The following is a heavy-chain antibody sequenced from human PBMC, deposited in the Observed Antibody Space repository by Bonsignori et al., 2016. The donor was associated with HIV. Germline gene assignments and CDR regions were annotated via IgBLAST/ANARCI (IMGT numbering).Heavy chain of an antibody. CDR3: ARITNYYGSGSWAADY. V-gene: IGHV3-30*02. J-gene: IGHJ4*02. CDR1: GFTFSSYG. D-gene: IGHD3-10*01. CDR2: IRYDGSNK. Sequence: GESLKISCAASGFTFSSYGMHWVRQAPGKGLEWVAFIRYDGSNKYYADSVKGRFTISRDNSKNTLYLQMNSLRAEDTAVYYCARITNYYGSGSWAADYWGQGTLVTVSS.